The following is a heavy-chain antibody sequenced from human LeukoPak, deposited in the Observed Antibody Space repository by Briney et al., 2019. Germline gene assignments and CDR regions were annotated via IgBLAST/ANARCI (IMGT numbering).Heavy chain of an antibody. CDR1: GGSFSGYY. CDR2: INHSGST. Sequence: SETLSLTCAVYGGSFSGYYWSWIRQPPGKGLEWIGEINHSGSTNYNPSLKSRVTISADTSKNQFSLKLSSVTAADTAVYHCARGLSVGATAYYFGYWGQGTLVTVSS. CDR3: ARGLSVGATAYYFGY. J-gene: IGHJ4*02. D-gene: IGHD1-26*01. V-gene: IGHV4-34*01.